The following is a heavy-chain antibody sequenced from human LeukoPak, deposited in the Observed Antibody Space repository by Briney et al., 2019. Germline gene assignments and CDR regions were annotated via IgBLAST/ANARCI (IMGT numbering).Heavy chain of an antibody. V-gene: IGHV1-69*05. CDR2: IIPIFGTA. D-gene: IGHD6-6*01. CDR3: ARDIGGGRGSIAARHSYNWFDP. Sequence: SVKVSCKASGGTFSSYAISWVRQAPGQGLEWMGGIIPIFGTANYAQKFQGRVTITTDESTSTAYMELSSLRAEDTAVYYCARDIGGGRGSIAARHSYNWFDPWGQGTLVTVSS. J-gene: IGHJ5*02. CDR1: GGTFSSYA.